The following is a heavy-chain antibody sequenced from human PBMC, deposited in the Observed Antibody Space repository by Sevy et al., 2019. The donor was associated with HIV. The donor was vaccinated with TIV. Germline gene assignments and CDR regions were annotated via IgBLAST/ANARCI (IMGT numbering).Heavy chain of an antibody. Sequence: GGSLRLSCAASAFTFNTYAMNWVRQAPGKGLEWVSFISGSSNYIYYADSVKGRFTISRDNARDSLFLQMNSLRAEDTAVYYCAKRMISWDGMDVWGQGTTVTVSS. CDR2: ISGSSNYI. D-gene: IGHD3-22*01. V-gene: IGHV3-21*01. CDR3: AKRMISWDGMDV. CDR1: AFTFNTYA. J-gene: IGHJ6*02.